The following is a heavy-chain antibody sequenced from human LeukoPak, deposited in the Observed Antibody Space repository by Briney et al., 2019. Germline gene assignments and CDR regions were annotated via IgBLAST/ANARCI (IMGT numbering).Heavy chain of an antibody. CDR3: AKGHTTTFGVAIRNYYYMDV. V-gene: IGHV3-23*01. CDR1: GFTFSSYA. D-gene: IGHD3-3*01. J-gene: IGHJ6*03. CDR2: FSGSGGRT. Sequence: PGGSLRLSCAASGFTFSSYAMSWVRQAPGKGLEWVSAFSGSGGRTYYANSVKGRFTISRDNSKSTLYLQMNSLRAEDTAVYYCAKGHTTTFGVAIRNYYYMDVWGKGTTVTVS.